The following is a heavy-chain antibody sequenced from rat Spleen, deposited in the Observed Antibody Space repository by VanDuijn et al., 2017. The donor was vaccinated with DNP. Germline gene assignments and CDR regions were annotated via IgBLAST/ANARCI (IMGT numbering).Heavy chain of an antibody. J-gene: IGHJ1*01. CDR1: GFTFKNHD. Sequence: EVHLVESGGGLVQPGRSLKLSCAASGFTFKNHDMAWVRQAPTRGLEWVASINTGGDSAYYRDSLKGRFTVSRDNANSTLYLQMDSLRSEDTATYYCARRDGYNWYFDFWGPGTMVTVSS. CDR3: ARRDGYNWYFDF. V-gene: IGHV5-25*01. D-gene: IGHD1-4*01. CDR2: INTGGDSA.